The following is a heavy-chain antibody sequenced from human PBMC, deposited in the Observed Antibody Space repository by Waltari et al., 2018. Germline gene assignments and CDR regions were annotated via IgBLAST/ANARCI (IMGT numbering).Heavy chain of an antibody. CDR2: IYYNGNSGTT. CDR1: GGTISGFH. D-gene: IGHD7-27*01. CDR3: ARGPGVRGIVDY. V-gene: IGHV4-59*13. J-gene: IGHJ4*02. Sequence: QVQLQASGPGLVKPSETLSLTCTVSGGTISGFHWSWIRPPPGKGLQFVGYIYYNGNSGTTNYNASLKGRVTISVDTSRNQFSLRLSSMTAADTAVYYCARGPGVRGIVDYWGQGTLVTVSS.